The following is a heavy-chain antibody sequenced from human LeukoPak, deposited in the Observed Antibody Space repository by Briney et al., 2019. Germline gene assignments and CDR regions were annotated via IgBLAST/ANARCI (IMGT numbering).Heavy chain of an antibody. V-gene: IGHV3-23*01. J-gene: IGHJ2*01. CDR3: AKTLRESSGREYFDL. CDR1: GFTFSSYA. D-gene: IGHD6-19*01. CDR2: VSGSGGST. Sequence: QSGGSLRLSCAAPGFTFSSYAVSWVRQAPGKGLEWVSAVSGSGGSTYYADSVKGRFTISRDNSKNTLYLQMNSLRAEDTAVYYCAKTLRESSGREYFDLWGRGTLVTVSS.